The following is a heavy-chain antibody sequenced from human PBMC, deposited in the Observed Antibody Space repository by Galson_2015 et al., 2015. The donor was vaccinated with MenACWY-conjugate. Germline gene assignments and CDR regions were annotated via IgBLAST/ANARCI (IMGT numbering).Heavy chain of an antibody. CDR2: TYYRTRRFN. D-gene: IGHD6-19*01. V-gene: IGHV6-1*01. Sequence: CAISGDSVSSNSAAWSWIRQSPSRGLEGLGRTYYRTRRFNDYAESVRSRITINPDTSKNQFSLQLSSVTPEDTAVYYCARDKGYLSGWSSNALNWFDSWGQGTLVTVSS. J-gene: IGHJ5*01. CDR3: ARDKGYLSGWSSNALNWFDS. CDR1: GDSVSSNSAA.